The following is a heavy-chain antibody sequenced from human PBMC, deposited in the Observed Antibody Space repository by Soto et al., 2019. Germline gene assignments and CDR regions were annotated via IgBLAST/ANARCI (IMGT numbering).Heavy chain of an antibody. V-gene: IGHV3-21*01. Sequence: EVQLVESGGGLVKPGGSLRLSCAASGFTFSSYSMNWVRQAPGKGLEWVSSISTSSSYIYYADSVKGRFTISRDNAKNSLYLQMNSLRAEDTAVYYCARGVGATRIYWGQGTLVTVSS. CDR1: GFTFSSYS. D-gene: IGHD1-26*01. J-gene: IGHJ4*02. CDR3: ARGVGATRIY. CDR2: ISTSSSYI.